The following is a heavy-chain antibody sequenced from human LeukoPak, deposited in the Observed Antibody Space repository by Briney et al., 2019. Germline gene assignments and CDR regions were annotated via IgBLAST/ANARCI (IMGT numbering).Heavy chain of an antibody. CDR2: IIPIFGTA. J-gene: IGHJ4*02. CDR3: ARRKYYYDSSGDLDY. V-gene: IGHV1-69*13. Sequence: SVKVSCKASGGTFSSYAISWVRQAPGQGLVWMGGIIPIFGTANYAQKFQGRVTITADESTSTAYMELSSLRSEDTAVYYCARRKYYYDSSGDLDYWGQGTLVTVSS. D-gene: IGHD3-22*01. CDR1: GGTFSSYA.